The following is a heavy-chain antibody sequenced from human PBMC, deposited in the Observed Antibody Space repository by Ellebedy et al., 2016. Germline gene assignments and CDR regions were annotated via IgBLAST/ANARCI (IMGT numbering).Heavy chain of an antibody. Sequence: ASVKVSCKASGYTFTSYGISWVRQAPGQGLEWMGWISAYNGNTNYAQKLQGRVTMTTDTSTSKAYMELRSLRSDDTAVYYCAREFSALWFGESLSGMDVWGQGTTDTVSS. J-gene: IGHJ6*02. CDR2: ISAYNGNT. CDR3: AREFSALWFGESLSGMDV. CDR1: GYTFTSYG. V-gene: IGHV1-18*01. D-gene: IGHD3-10*01.